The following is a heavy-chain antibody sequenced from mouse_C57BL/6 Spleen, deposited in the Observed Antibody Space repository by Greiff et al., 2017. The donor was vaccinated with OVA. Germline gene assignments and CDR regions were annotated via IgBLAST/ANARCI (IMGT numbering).Heavy chain of an antibody. V-gene: IGHV1-82*01. CDR3: ARDGHDGYPIDY. D-gene: IGHD2-3*01. Sequence: QVQLQQSGPELVKPGASVKISCKASGYTFSSSWMTWVKQRPGKGLEWIGRIYPGDGDTNYNGKFKGKATLTADKSSSTAFMHISSLQSDDSAVYFCARDGHDGYPIDYWGQGTTLTVSS. CDR2: IYPGDGDT. CDR1: GYTFSSSW. J-gene: IGHJ2*01.